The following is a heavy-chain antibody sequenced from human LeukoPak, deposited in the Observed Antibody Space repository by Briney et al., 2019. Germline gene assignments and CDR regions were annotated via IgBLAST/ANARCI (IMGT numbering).Heavy chain of an antibody. CDR2: ISSSSSTI. CDR1: GFTFISYS. D-gene: IGHD3-22*01. J-gene: IGHJ4*02. CDR3: ARAPYYYDSSGYPY. V-gene: IGHV3-48*01. Sequence: GGSLRLFCAASGFTFISYSMNWVRQAPGKGLEWVSYISSSSSTIYYADSVKGRFTISRDNAKNSLYLQMNSLRAEDTAVYYCARAPYYYDSSGYPYWGQGTLVTVSS.